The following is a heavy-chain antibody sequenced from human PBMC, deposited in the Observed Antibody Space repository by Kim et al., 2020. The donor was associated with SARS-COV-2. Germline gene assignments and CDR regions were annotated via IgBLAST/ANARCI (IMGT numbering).Heavy chain of an antibody. J-gene: IGHJ6*02. CDR3: ARDSESSSWYFDYYYYYGMDV. Sequence: GGSLRLSCAASGFTFSSYSMNWVRQAPGKGLEWVSSISSSSSYIYYADSVKGRFTISRDNAKNSLYLQMNSLRAEDTAVYYCARDSESSSWYFDYYYYYGMDVWGQGTTVTVSS. CDR2: ISSSSSYI. D-gene: IGHD6-13*01. CDR1: GFTFSSYS. V-gene: IGHV3-21*01.